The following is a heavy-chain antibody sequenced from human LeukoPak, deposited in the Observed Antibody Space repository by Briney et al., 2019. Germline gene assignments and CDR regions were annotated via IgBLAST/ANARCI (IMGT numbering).Heavy chain of an antibody. CDR3: AFYSSGYPDLDY. J-gene: IGHJ4*02. V-gene: IGHV5-51*01. CDR2: IYPGDSDT. Sequence: GESLKISCKGSGYSFTSYWIGWVRQMPGKGLEWMGIIYPGDSDTRYSPSFQGQVTISVDTSKNQFSLKLSSVTAADTAVYYCAFYSSGYPDLDYWGQGTLVTVSS. D-gene: IGHD3-22*01. CDR1: GYSFTSYW.